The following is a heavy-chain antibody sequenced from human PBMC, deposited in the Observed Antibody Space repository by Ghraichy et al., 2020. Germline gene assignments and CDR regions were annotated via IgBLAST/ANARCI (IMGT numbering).Heavy chain of an antibody. CDR2: IYYSGST. CDR3: ARPPTLCSGGSCYDV. CDR1: GGSISSSSYY. J-gene: IGHJ4*02. D-gene: IGHD2-15*01. Sequence: SETLSLTCTVSGGSISSSSYYWGWIRQPPGKGLEWIGSIYYSGSTYYNPSLKSRVTISVDTSKNQFSLKLSSVTAADTAVYYCARPPTLCSGGSCYDVWGQGSLVTASS. V-gene: IGHV4-39*01.